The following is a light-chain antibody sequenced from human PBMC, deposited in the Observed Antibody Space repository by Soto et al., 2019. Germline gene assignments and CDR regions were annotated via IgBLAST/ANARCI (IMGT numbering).Light chain of an antibody. J-gene: IGLJ1*01. V-gene: IGLV2-23*01. CDR3: CSYAGGSTFYV. CDR2: EGS. Sequence: QSALTQPASVSGSPGQSITIFCTGTSSDVGSYNLVSWYQQHPGKAPKLMIYEGSKRPAGVSNHFSGYNAGNTASLTISGLQAEDEASYSCCSYAGGSTFYVFGTGTKVTVL. CDR1: SSDVGSYNL.